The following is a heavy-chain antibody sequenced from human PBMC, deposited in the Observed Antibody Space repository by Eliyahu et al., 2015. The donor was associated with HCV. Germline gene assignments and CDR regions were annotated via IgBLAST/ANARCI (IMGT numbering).Heavy chain of an antibody. CDR1: GFXLSTSGVG. Sequence: QITLKESGPTLVKPTQTLTLTCTFXGFXLSTSGVGXGWVRQPPGKALEWLGFXYWDGEQRYSPSVKSRVTVTKDAAKNQVVLKMTNIDAVDTGTYYCAHRIXVDSSLGYWGQGIMVTVSS. CDR3: AHRIXVDSSLGY. V-gene: IGHV2-5*02. D-gene: IGHD7-27*01. J-gene: IGHJ4*02. CDR2: XYWDGEQ.